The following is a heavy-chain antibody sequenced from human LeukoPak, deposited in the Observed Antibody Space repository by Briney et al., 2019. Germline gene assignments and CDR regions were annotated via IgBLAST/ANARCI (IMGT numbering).Heavy chain of an antibody. CDR3: ARKYHYDSSGYYWAFGY. Sequence: ASVKVSCKASGYIFTDYYMHWVRQAPGQGLEWMGWINPNSGGTIYAQKFQGRVTMTRDTSISTAYMELSRLRSDDTAVYYCARKYHYDSSGYYWAFGYWGQGTLVTVSS. D-gene: IGHD3-22*01. CDR1: GYIFTDYY. V-gene: IGHV1-2*02. J-gene: IGHJ4*02. CDR2: INPNSGGT.